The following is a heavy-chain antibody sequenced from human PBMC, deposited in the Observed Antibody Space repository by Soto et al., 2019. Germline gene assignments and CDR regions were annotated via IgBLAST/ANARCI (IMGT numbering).Heavy chain of an antibody. CDR3: TTDSYSTIIDVRFDF. V-gene: IGHV3-15*07. D-gene: IGHD3-22*01. Sequence: EVQLVDSGGGLVKPGGSLRLSCAASGFVFRNAWINWVRQAPGKGLEWVGRIKSGGATDFAALARGRFAITRDDPRNMAYMQMNNLDTEDTAVYYCTTDSYSTIIDVRFDFWGQGALVTVSS. CDR1: GFVFRNAW. CDR2: IKSGGAT. J-gene: IGHJ4*02.